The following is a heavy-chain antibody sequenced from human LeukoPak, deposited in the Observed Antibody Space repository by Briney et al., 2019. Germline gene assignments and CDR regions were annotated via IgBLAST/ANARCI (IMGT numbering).Heavy chain of an antibody. Sequence: GESLKISCKGSGYSFTTYWIGWVRQMPGKGLEWMGIIYPSDSDTRYSPSFQGQVTISVDKSINTAYLQWSNLRASDTAIYYCARRPYSYGLDVWGQGTAVTVSS. V-gene: IGHV5-51*01. CDR2: IYPSDSDT. J-gene: IGHJ6*02. CDR3: ARRPYSYGLDV. D-gene: IGHD3-16*01. CDR1: GYSFTTYW.